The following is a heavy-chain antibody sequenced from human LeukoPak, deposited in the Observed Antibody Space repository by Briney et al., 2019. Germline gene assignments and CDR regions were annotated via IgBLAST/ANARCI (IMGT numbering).Heavy chain of an antibody. V-gene: IGHV4-59*01. D-gene: IGHD4-17*01. Sequence: SETLSLTCTVSGGSISSYYWSWIRQPPGKGLEWIGYIYYSGSTNYNPSLKSRVTISVDTSKNQFSLKLSSVTAADTAVYYCARGGAYGVALDYWGQGTLVTVSS. CDR2: IYYSGST. J-gene: IGHJ4*02. CDR1: GGSISSYY. CDR3: ARGGAYGVALDY.